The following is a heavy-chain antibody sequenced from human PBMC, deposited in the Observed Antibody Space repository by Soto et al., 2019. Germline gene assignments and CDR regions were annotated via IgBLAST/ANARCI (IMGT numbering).Heavy chain of an antibody. D-gene: IGHD2-2*01. V-gene: IGHV1-18*01. J-gene: IGHJ6*02. Sequence: ASVKVSCKASGYTFTKYGISWVRQAPGQGLEWMGWISGYNGNTNYAQKYQGRITMTIDTSTTTAYMELGSLTSDDTAVYYCASSRYCISTSCHPSSFGYYYYGMEIWGQGTTVTVSS. CDR3: ASSRYCISTSCHPSSFGYYYYGMEI. CDR1: GYTFTKYG. CDR2: ISGYNGNT.